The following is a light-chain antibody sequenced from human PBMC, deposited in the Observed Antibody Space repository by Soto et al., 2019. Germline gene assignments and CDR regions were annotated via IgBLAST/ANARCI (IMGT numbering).Light chain of an antibody. J-gene: IGKJ1*01. CDR1: QSISTY. CDR3: QQRTDSWT. Sequence: EIVLTQSPATLSLSPGERATLSCRASQSISTYLVWYQQKPGQAPRLLFYDASNRATGIPARFSGSGSGTDFTLTISSLEPEDFAVYYCQQRTDSWTFGQGTKLEIK. V-gene: IGKV3-11*01. CDR2: DAS.